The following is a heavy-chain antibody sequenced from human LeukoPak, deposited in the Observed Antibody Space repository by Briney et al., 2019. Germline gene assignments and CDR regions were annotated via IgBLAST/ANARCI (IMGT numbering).Heavy chain of an antibody. J-gene: IGHJ4*02. Sequence: SETLSLTCAVSGYSISSGYYWGWIRQPPGKGLEWIGSIYHSGSTYYNPSLKSRVTISVDTSKKQFSLKLSSVTAADTAVYYCARHEWLRLVSYSDYWGQGTLVTVSS. D-gene: IGHD5-12*01. CDR2: IYHSGST. CDR3: ARHEWLRLVSYSDY. CDR1: GYSISSGYY. V-gene: IGHV4-38-2*01.